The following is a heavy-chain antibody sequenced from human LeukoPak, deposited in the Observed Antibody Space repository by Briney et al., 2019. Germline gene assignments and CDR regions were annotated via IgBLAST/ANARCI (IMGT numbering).Heavy chain of an antibody. CDR3: ARSHGDYFSYHMDV. J-gene: IGHJ6*03. CDR1: GFSFSRYA. Sequence: PGGSLRLSCAASGFSFSRYAMTWVRQAPGKGLEWVGRTRNKANSYITEYAASVKGRFTISRDDSKNSMYLQMNSLKTEDTAVYYCARSHGDYFSYHMDVWGKGTTVTISS. CDR2: TRNKANSYIT. V-gene: IGHV3-72*01. D-gene: IGHD4-17*01.